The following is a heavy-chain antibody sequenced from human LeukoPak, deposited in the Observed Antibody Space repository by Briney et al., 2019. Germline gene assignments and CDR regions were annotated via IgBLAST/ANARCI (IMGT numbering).Heavy chain of an antibody. V-gene: IGHV1-2*02. D-gene: IGHD2-2*01. CDR3: ARSTRRLGYCSSTSCYGGDF. CDR1: GYTFTGYY. Sequence: GASVKVSCKASGYTFTGYYMHWVRQAPGQGLEWMGWINPNSGGTNYAQKFQGRVTMTRDTSISTAYMELSRLRSDDTAVYYCARSTRRLGYCSSTSCYGGDFWGQGTLVIVSS. CDR2: INPNSGGT. J-gene: IGHJ4*02.